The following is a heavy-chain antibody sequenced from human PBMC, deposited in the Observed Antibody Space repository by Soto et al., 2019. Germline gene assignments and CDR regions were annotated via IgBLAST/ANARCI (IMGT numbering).Heavy chain of an antibody. J-gene: IGHJ3*02. Sequence: GASVKVSCKASGYTVTGYYRHWVRQAGGQGREWMGWINPNSCCSNYSQKFQGWFTMTRDTSISTAYMELSRLRSDDTAVYYCARDPLLYCSGGSFRTYAFDIWGQGTTVTVSS. CDR2: INPNSCCS. D-gene: IGHD2-15*01. CDR1: GYTVTGYY. V-gene: IGHV1-2*04. CDR3: ARDPLLYCSGGSFRTYAFDI.